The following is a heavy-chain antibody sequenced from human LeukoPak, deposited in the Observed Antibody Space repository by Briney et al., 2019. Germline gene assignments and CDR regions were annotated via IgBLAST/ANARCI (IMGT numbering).Heavy chain of an antibody. Sequence: PGGSLRLSCVASGFSFSNAWMSWVRQAPGKGLEWVGRIKSKTDGGTTDYAAVVKGRFTISTDDSRNTLYLQMNSLITEDTAVYYCTAGVGRSDHDRWGQGTLVTVSS. V-gene: IGHV3-15*01. CDR3: TAGVGRSDHDR. J-gene: IGHJ5*02. CDR2: IKSKTDGGTT. CDR1: GFSFSNAW.